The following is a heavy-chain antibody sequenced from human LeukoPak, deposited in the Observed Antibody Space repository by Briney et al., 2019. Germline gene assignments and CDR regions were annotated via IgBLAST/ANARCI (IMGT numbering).Heavy chain of an antibody. J-gene: IGHJ4*02. CDR3: ARYYDSSGYYFNPDY. CDR2: IGRSSSTI. D-gene: IGHD3-22*01. V-gene: IGHV3-48*01. Sequence: PGGSLRLSCAASGFTFSRYSMNWVRQAPGKGLEWVSYIGRSSSTIYYADSVKGRFTISRDNAKNLLYLQMNSLRVEDTAVYYCARYYDSSGYYFNPDYWGQGTLVTVSS. CDR1: GFTFSRYS.